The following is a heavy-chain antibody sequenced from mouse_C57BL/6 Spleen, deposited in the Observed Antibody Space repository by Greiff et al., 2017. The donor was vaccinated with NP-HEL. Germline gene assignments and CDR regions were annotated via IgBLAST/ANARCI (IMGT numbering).Heavy chain of an antibody. Sequence: LQQSGPELVKPGASVKMSCKASGYTFTDYNMHWVKQSHGKSLEWIGYINPNNGGTSYNQKFKGKATLTVNKSSSTAYMELRSLTSEDSAVYYCATTVVATDYWGQGTTLTVSS. J-gene: IGHJ2*01. CDR1: GYTFTDYN. D-gene: IGHD1-1*01. V-gene: IGHV1-22*01. CDR3: ATTVVATDY. CDR2: INPNNGGT.